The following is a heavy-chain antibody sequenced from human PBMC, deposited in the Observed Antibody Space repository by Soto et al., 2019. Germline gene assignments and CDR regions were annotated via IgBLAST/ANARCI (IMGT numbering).Heavy chain of an antibody. D-gene: IGHD2-15*01. CDR3: ARVHCSAGTCLDGLDF. CDR2: IYYRSKWFH. V-gene: IGHV6-1*01. Sequence: SQTLSLTCVISGNIISSNGACWNWILRSPSRGLQWLGRIYYRSKWFHDYAASVESRMAINPDTSRNQFSLQLNYVTPEDTAVYYCARVHCSAGTCLDGLDFWGQGNTVTVSS. CDR1: GNIISSNGAC. J-gene: IGHJ6*02.